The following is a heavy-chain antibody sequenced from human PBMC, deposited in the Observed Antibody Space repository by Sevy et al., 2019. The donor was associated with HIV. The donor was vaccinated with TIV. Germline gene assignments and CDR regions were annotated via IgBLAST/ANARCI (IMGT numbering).Heavy chain of an antibody. D-gene: IGHD6-13*01. CDR3: AKDYDRIALAGPLDN. CDR1: GFTFADYA. J-gene: IGHJ4*02. CDR2: ISWKSAHI. V-gene: IGHV3-9*03. Sequence: GGSLRLSCAASGFTFADYAMHWVRQGPGKGLEWVSGISWKSAHILYADSVKGRFTISRDNARNSLYLEMNSLGTEDMGWYYCAKDYDRIALAGPLDNWGQGTLVTVSS.